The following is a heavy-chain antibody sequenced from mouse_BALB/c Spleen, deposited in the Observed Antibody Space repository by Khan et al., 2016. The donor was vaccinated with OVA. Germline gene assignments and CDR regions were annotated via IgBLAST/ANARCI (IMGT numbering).Heavy chain of an antibody. CDR3: ARLYYGNYFDY. CDR1: GCTFTNYG. J-gene: IGHJ2*01. CDR2: INTNTGEP. Sequence: QIQLVQSGPELKKPGETVKISCKASGCTFTNYGMNWVKQAPGKGLKWMGWINTNTGEPTYAEEFKGRFAFSLETSASTAYLQINNLKNEDTATYFWARLYYGNYFDYWGQGTTLTVSS. V-gene: IGHV9-3*02. D-gene: IGHD2-1*01.